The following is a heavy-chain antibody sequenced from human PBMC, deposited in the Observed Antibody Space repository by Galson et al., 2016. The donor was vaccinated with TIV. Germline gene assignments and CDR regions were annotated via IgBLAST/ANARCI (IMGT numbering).Heavy chain of an antibody. CDR3: ARDRVMDATYYYYYYGMDV. D-gene: IGHD2-8*01. Sequence: SLRLSCASSGLAVGKNYMTWVRQAPGKGLEWVSLLTDGGNTYYSDSVRGRFTISRDKSKNTLHLQMSSLRAEDTAVYYCARDRVMDATYYYYYYGMDVWGQGTSVTVSS. CDR1: GLAVGKNY. J-gene: IGHJ6*02. CDR2: LTDGGNT. V-gene: IGHV3-66*02.